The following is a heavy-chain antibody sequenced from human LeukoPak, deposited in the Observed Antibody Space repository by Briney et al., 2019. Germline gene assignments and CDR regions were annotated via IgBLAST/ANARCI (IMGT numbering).Heavy chain of an antibody. CDR3: GSGRLLWFGELLPGNWFDP. V-gene: IGHV4-39*01. CDR2: IYYSGST. D-gene: IGHD3-10*01. Sequence: SETLSLTCTVSGGSISSSSYYWGWIRQPPGKGLEWIGSIYYSGSTYYNPSLKSRVTISVDTSKNQFSLKLSSVTAAGTAVYYCGSGRLLWFGELLPGNWFDPWGQGTLVTVSS. J-gene: IGHJ5*02. CDR1: GGSISSSSYY.